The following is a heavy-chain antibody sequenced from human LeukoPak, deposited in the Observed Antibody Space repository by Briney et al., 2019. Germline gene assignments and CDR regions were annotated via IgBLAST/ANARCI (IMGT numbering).Heavy chain of an antibody. Sequence: PSETLSLTCTVSGGSISSYYWSWIRQPPGKGLEWIGYIYTSGSTNYNPSLKSRVTISVDTSKNQFSLKLSSVTAADTAVYYCARHTNFSAFDIWGQGTVVTVSS. CDR1: GGSISSYY. V-gene: IGHV4-4*09. CDR2: IYTSGST. CDR3: ARHTNFSAFDI. J-gene: IGHJ3*02. D-gene: IGHD4-11*01.